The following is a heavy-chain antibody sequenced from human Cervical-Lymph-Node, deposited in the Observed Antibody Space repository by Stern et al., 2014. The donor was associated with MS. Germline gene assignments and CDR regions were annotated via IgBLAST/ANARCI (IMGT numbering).Heavy chain of an antibody. J-gene: IGHJ4*02. Sequence: QITLKESGPKLVKPTKTLTLTCTFSGFSLSTSLLALAWIRQPPGQALEWLALLYWDDEKRYTPSLKSRLTVTKATSSNQVVLTMTNMDPVDTATYYCAHVGFSRGYIFGVFDYWGQGSLVTVSS. D-gene: IGHD5-18*01. CDR1: GFSLSTSLLA. CDR3: AHVGFSRGYIFGVFDY. CDR2: LYWDDEK. V-gene: IGHV2-5*02.